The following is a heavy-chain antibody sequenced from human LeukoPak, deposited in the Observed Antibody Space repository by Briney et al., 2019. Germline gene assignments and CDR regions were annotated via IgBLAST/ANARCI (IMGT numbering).Heavy chain of an antibody. CDR2: INHNGNVN. D-gene: IGHD3-16*01. CDR3: ARGGGLDV. V-gene: IGHV3-7*03. Sequence: GRSLRLSCAASGFTFSSYGMHWARQAPGKGLEWVASINHNGNVNYYVDSVKGRFTISRDNAKNSLYLQMSNLRAEDTAVYFCARGGGLDVWGQGATVTVSS. J-gene: IGHJ6*02. CDR1: GFTFSSYG.